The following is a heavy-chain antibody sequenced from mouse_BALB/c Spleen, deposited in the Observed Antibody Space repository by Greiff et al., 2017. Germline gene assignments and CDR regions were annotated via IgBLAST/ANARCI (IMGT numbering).Heavy chain of an antibody. CDR2: ISSGSSTI. Sequence: EVKVVESGGGLVQPGGSRKLSCAASGFTFSSFGMHWVRQAPEKGLEWVAYISSGSSTIYYADTVKGRFTISRDNPKNTLFLQMTSLRSEDTAMYYCASPYYRYDWFAYWGQGTLVTVSA. CDR3: ASPYYRYDWFAY. J-gene: IGHJ3*01. V-gene: IGHV5-17*02. CDR1: GFTFSSFG. D-gene: IGHD2-14*01.